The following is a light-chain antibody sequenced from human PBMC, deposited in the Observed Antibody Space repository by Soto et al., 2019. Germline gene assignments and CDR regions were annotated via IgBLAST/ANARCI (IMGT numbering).Light chain of an antibody. Sequence: DIKMTQSPSTLSASVGDRVTITCRASQSISSWLAWYQQKPGKAPKLLIYKASSLESGVPSRFSGSGSGTEFTLTISSLQPDDFATYYCQQYKSSSWTFGQGTKVEIK. CDR1: QSISSW. CDR3: QQYKSSSWT. V-gene: IGKV1-5*03. CDR2: KAS. J-gene: IGKJ1*01.